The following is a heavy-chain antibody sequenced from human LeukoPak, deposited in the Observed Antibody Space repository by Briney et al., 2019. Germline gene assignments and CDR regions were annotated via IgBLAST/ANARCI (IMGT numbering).Heavy chain of an antibody. CDR3: AVYYYDSSVSEFDP. Sequence: GASVKVSCKASGYTFTSYGISWVRQAPGQGLEWMGWISAYNGNTNYAQKLQGRVTMTTDTSTSTAYMELRSLRSDDTAVYYCAVYYYDSSVSEFDPWGQGTLVTVSS. D-gene: IGHD3-22*01. V-gene: IGHV1-18*01. CDR2: ISAYNGNT. CDR1: GYTFTSYG. J-gene: IGHJ5*02.